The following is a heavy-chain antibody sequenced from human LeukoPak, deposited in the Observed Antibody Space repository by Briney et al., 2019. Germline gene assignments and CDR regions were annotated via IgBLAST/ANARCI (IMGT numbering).Heavy chain of an antibody. V-gene: IGHV3-33*01. Sequence: GGSLRLSCAASGFTFSSYGMHWVRQAPGKGLEWVAVIWYDGSNKYYADSVKGRFTISRDNSKNTLYLQMNSLRAEDTAVYYCARVGGYCSSTSCYSDPNYYYGMDVWGQGTTVTVSS. D-gene: IGHD2-2*02. J-gene: IGHJ6*02. CDR3: ARVGGYCSSTSCYSDPNYYYGMDV. CDR2: IWYDGSNK. CDR1: GFTFSSYG.